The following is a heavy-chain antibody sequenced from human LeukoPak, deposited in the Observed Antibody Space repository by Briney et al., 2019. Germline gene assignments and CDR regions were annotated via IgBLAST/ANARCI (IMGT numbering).Heavy chain of an antibody. CDR2: IWYNGSNK. J-gene: IGHJ6*02. D-gene: IGHD6-13*01. CDR3: AREYSSSWYQVYYYGMDV. CDR1: GFTFSSYG. V-gene: IGHV3-33*01. Sequence: GGSLRLSCAASGFTFSSYGMHWVRQAPGKGLEWVAVIWYNGSNKYYADSVKGRFTISRDNSKNTLYLQMNSLRAEDTAVYYCAREYSSSWYQVYYYGMDVWGQGTTVTVSS.